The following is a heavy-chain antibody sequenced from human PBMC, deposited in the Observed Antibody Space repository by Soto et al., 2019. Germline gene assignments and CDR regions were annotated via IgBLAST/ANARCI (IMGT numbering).Heavy chain of an antibody. V-gene: IGHV4-59*08. Sequence: QVQLQESGPGLVKPSETLSLTCTVSGGSISSYYWSWIRQPPGKGLEWIGYIYYSGSTNYNPSLKSRVTISVDPSTHQFSLKLSSVTAADTAVYYCARRPPSTYGMAVWGQGTTVTVSS. CDR3: ARRPPSTYGMAV. CDR2: IYYSGST. D-gene: IGHD1-1*01. J-gene: IGHJ6*02. CDR1: GGSISSYY.